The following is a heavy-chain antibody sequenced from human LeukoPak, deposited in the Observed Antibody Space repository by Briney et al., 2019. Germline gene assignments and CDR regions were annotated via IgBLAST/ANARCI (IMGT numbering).Heavy chain of an antibody. V-gene: IGHV1-18*01. CDR1: GYTFTSYG. CDR2: ISAYNGNT. Sequence: ASVTVSCTASGYTFTSYGISWVRQAPGQGLEWMVWISAYNGNTNYAQKLQGRVTMTTDTSTSTAYMELRSLRSDDTAVYYCARAYYCSSTSCEEDYYYYGMDVWGQGTTVTVSS. D-gene: IGHD2-2*01. J-gene: IGHJ6*02. CDR3: ARAYYCSSTSCEEDYYYYGMDV.